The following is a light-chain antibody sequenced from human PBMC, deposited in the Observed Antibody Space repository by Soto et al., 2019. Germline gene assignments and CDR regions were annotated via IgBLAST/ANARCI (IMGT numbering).Light chain of an antibody. CDR3: SSYTSSSTLHV. CDR1: SSDVGGYNY. CDR2: EVS. Sequence: QSVLTQPASVSGSPGQSITISCTGTSSDVGGYNYVSWYQQHPGKAPKLMIYEVSNRPPGVSNRFSGSKSGNTASLTISGLQAEDEADYYCSSYTSSSTLHVFGTGTKVTVL. J-gene: IGLJ1*01. V-gene: IGLV2-14*01.